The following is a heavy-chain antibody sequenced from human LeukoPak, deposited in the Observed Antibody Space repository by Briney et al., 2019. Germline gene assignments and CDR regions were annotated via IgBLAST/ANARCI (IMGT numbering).Heavy chain of an antibody. CDR2: IRSSSRTI. CDR3: ARDGSGRLPEMSAPDY. V-gene: IGHV3-48*01. J-gene: IGHJ4*02. D-gene: IGHD3-10*01. CDR1: GFPFSSYS. Sequence: GGSLRLSCAASGFPFSSYSMNWVRQATGKGLEWVSYIRSSSRTIYYADPVKGRFTISRDNAKNSLFLQMNSLRAEDTAVYYCARDGSGRLPEMSAPDYWGQGTLVTVSS.